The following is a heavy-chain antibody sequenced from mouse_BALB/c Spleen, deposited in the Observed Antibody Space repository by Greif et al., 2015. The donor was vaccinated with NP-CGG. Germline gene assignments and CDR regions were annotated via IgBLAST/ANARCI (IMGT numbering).Heavy chain of an antibody. Sequence: QVQLQQSGAELAKPGASVKMSCKASGYTFTSYWMHWVKQRPGQGLEWIGYINPSTGYTEYNQKFKDKATLTADKSSSTAYMQLSSLTSEDSAVYYCARSNNDGYYYYYAMDYWGQGTPVTVSS. J-gene: IGHJ4*01. CDR1: GYTFTSYW. V-gene: IGHV1-7*01. CDR2: INPSTGYT. CDR3: ARSNNDGYYYYYAMDY. D-gene: IGHD2-3*01.